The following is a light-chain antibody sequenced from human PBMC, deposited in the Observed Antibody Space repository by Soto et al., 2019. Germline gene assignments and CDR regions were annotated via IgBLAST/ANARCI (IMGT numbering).Light chain of an antibody. Sequence: EIVMTQSPATLSLSPGERATLSCRASQSVTSSYLAWYQQKPGQAPRLLLFVASSRAAGIPDRFSGSGSGTDFTLTISKLEPEDFAVYFCHQYHRSPRTFGQGTKVDI. CDR2: VAS. CDR3: HQYHRSPRT. CDR1: QSVTSSY. V-gene: IGKV3-20*01. J-gene: IGKJ1*01.